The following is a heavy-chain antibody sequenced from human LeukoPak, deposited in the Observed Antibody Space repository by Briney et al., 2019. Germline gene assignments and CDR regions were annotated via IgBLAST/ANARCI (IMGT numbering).Heavy chain of an antibody. CDR2: IYYSGST. V-gene: IGHV4-30-4*08. Sequence: SQTLSLTCTVSGGSISSGDYYWSWIRQPPGKGLEWIGYIYYSGSTYYNPSLKSRVTISVDTSKNQFSLKLRSVTAADTAVYYCARKCSSTSCSPFYYYYYMDVWGKGTTVTVSS. CDR3: ARKCSSTSCSPFYYYYYMDV. CDR1: GGSISSGDYY. J-gene: IGHJ6*03. D-gene: IGHD2-2*01.